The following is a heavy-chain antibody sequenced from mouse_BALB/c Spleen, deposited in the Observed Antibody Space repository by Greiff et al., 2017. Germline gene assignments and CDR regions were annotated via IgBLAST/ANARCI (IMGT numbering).Heavy chain of an antibody. D-gene: IGHD2-14*01. CDR2: INPSTGYT. CDR3: ARAYYRYDGYYFDY. Sequence: QVQLQQSGPELVRPGASVKMSCKASGYTFTSYWMHWVKQRPGQGLEWIGYINPSTGYTEYNQKFKDKATLTADKSSSTAYMQLSSLTSEDSAVYYCARAYYRYDGYYFDYWGQGTTLTVSS. CDR1: GYTFTSYW. V-gene: IGHV1-4*01. J-gene: IGHJ2*01.